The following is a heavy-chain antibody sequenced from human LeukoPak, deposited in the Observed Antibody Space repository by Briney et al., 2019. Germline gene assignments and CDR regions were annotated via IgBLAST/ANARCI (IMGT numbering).Heavy chain of an antibody. CDR1: GGSISSYY. Sequence: SETLSLTCTVSGGSISSYYWSWIRRPAGKGLEWIGRIYTSGSTTYNPSLKSRATMSVDTSRTQFSLKLSSVTAADTAVYYCARVGSRSRYLDYWGQGILVIVSS. CDR3: ARVGSRSRYLDY. CDR2: IYTSGST. J-gene: IGHJ4*02. D-gene: IGHD1-1*01. V-gene: IGHV4-4*07.